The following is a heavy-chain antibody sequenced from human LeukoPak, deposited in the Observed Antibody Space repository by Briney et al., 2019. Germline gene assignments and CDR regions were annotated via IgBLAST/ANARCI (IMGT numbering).Heavy chain of an antibody. D-gene: IGHD6-13*01. J-gene: IGHJ5*02. V-gene: IGHV3-33*03. Sequence: GMHWVRQAPGKGLEWVAVIWYDGSNKYYADSVKGRFTISRDNAKNSLYLQMNSLRVEDTAVYYCAGRVSTNDPWGQGTLVTVSS. CDR2: IWYDGSNK. CDR1: G. CDR3: AGRVSTNDP.